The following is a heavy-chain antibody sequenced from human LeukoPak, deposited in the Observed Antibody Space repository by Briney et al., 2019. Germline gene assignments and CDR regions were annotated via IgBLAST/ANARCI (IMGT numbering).Heavy chain of an antibody. Sequence: PSETLSLTCAVYGGSFSGYYWSWIRQPPGKGLEWIGEINHSGSTNYNPSLQSRVTISVDTSKNQFSLKLSSVTAADTAVYYCAVPYYDILTGYSQAYGYWGQGTLVTVSS. D-gene: IGHD3-9*01. CDR2: INHSGST. J-gene: IGHJ4*02. CDR3: AVPYYDILTGYSQAYGY. V-gene: IGHV4-34*01. CDR1: GGSFSGYY.